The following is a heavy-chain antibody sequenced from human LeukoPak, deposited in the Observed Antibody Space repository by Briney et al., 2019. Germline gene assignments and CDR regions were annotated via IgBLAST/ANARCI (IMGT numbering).Heavy chain of an antibody. D-gene: IGHD6-13*01. J-gene: IGHJ4*02. CDR3: ARYSSSWYIHY. CDR1: GFSFSGHW. Sequence: PGGSLRLSCAASGFSFSGHWMHWARQLPGKGLVWVSRISPTGSTTSYADSVKGRFTVSRDNAKNTLYLQVNNLRAEDTAVYYCARYSSSWYIHYWGQGTLVTVSS. CDR2: ISPTGSTT. V-gene: IGHV3-74*01.